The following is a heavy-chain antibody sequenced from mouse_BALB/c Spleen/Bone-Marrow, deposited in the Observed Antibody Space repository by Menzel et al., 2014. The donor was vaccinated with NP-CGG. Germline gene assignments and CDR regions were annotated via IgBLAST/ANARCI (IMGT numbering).Heavy chain of an antibody. V-gene: IGHV1S41*01. CDR3: ARGDNSDY. CDR2: IAPGSVST. Sequence: DLVKSGASVKLSCKASGYTFTSYWINWIKQRPGQGLEWIGRIAPGSVSTYYNEMFKGKATLTVDTSSSTAYIQLSSLSSEDSAVYFCARGDNSDYWGQGTTLTVSS. J-gene: IGHJ2*01. CDR1: GYTFTSYW.